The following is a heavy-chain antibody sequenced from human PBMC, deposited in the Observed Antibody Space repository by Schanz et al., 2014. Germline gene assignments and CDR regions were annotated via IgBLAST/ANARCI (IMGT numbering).Heavy chain of an antibody. D-gene: IGHD3-10*01. V-gene: IGHV3-66*01. CDR3: VRAQGVIRLYYGVDV. Sequence: EVQLVESGGGLVQPGGSQRLSCAASGFIVSSTYMTWVRQAPGKGLEWVSIIYSGVSTYYADSVKGRFTISRDNSMNTVYLQMNSLRSDDAAVYYCVRAQGVIRLYYGVDVWGQGTTVTVSS. J-gene: IGHJ6*02. CDR2: IYSGVST. CDR1: GFIVSSTY.